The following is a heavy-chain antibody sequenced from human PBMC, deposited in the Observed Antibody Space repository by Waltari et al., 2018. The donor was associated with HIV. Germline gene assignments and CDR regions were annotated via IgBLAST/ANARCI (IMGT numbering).Heavy chain of an antibody. CDR3: ARGGFYGSGSKVN. V-gene: IGHV3-7*04. CDR1: ALPISSYW. Sequence: VPLVASGGGLVPPGGSLRPYCAASALPISSYWMSWVRQAPGKGLEWVANIKQDGSEKYYVDSVNGRFTISRDNAENSLYLQMNSLRAEDTAVYYCARGGFYGSGSKVNWGQGTLVTVSS. D-gene: IGHD3-10*01. CDR2: IKQDGSEK. J-gene: IGHJ4*02.